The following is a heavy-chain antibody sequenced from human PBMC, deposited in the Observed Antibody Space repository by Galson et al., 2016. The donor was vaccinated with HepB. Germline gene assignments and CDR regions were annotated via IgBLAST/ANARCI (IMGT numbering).Heavy chain of an antibody. V-gene: IGHV4-31*03. J-gene: IGHJ4*02. CDR2: IYHSGST. D-gene: IGHD3-10*01. CDR3: ARDRSSDSGNFGY. CDR1: GGSISSGGYY. Sequence: TLSLTCTVSGGSISSGGYYWSWIRQHPGEGLEWIGYIYHSGSTYYNPSLKSRVSISVDTSKNQFSLRLSSVPAADTAVYYCARDRSSDSGNFGYWGQGTLVTVSS.